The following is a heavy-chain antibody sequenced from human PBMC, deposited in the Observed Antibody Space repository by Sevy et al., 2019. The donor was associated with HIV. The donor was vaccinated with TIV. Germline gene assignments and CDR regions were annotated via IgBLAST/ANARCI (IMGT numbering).Heavy chain of an antibody. CDR1: GGSISSSSYY. Sequence: SETLSLTCTVSGGSISSSSYYWGWIRQPPGKGLEWIGSIYYSGSTYYNPSLKSRVTISVDTSKTQFSLKLSSVTAADTAVYYCARWHYYDSSGYYPSDAFDIWGQGTMVTVSS. V-gene: IGHV4-39*01. CDR2: IYYSGST. CDR3: ARWHYYDSSGYYPSDAFDI. D-gene: IGHD3-22*01. J-gene: IGHJ3*02.